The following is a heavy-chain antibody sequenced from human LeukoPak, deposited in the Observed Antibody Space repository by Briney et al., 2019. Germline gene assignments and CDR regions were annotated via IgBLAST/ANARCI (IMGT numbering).Heavy chain of an antibody. CDR2: IIPIFGTA. Sequence: SVKVSCKASGGTFSSYAISWVRQAPGQGLEWMGGIIPIFGTANYAQKFQGRVTITADKSTSTAYMELSSLRSEDTAVYYCARDYCSSTSCNLPDYWGQGTLVTVSS. D-gene: IGHD2-2*01. V-gene: IGHV1-69*06. CDR1: GGTFSSYA. J-gene: IGHJ4*02. CDR3: ARDYCSSTSCNLPDY.